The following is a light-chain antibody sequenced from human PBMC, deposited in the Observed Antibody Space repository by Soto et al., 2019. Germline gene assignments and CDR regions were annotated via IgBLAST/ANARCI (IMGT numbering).Light chain of an antibody. CDR1: QNFNSNY. V-gene: IGKV3-20*01. CDR3: QHYASSPRA. Sequence: EIALTHSPGTLSLFPGARTTLSGRASQNFNSNYLAWYQQKPGQTPRLLIYGTSNRATGIPDRFSGSGSGTDFTLTISRLEPEDFAVYYCQHYASSPRAFGQGTKVDIK. J-gene: IGKJ1*01. CDR2: GTS.